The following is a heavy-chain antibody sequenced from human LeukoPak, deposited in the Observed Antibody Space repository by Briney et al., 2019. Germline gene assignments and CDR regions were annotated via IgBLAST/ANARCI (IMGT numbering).Heavy chain of an antibody. V-gene: IGHV4-59*08. D-gene: IGHD1-26*01. CDR2: IYYSGST. Sequence: SETLSLTCTVSGGSISGYYWSWVRQPPGKGLELIGYIYYSGSTNYNPSLKSRVTISVDTSKNQFSLKLSSVTAADTAVYYRARHPGGGLMDYWGQGTLVTVSS. CDR1: GGSISGYY. J-gene: IGHJ4*02. CDR3: ARHPGGGLMDY.